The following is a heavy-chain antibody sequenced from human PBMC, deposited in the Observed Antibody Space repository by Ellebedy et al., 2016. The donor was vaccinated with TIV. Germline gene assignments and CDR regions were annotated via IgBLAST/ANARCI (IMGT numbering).Heavy chain of an antibody. CDR1: GYRFTRFY. V-gene: IGHV1-46*01. CDR2: IDPSVGAT. D-gene: IGHD3-10*01. CDR3: ATYGSGTYASFDH. J-gene: IGHJ4*02. Sequence: ASVKVSCKASGYRFTRFYMHWMRQAPGQGPEWMGVIDPSVGATTYAQKFQERVAMTRDMSSSTVHMELSSLRSEETAIYYCATYGSGTYASFDHWGQGTLVTVSS.